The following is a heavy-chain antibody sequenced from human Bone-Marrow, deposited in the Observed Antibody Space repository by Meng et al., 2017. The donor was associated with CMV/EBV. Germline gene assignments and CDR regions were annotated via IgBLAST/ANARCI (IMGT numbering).Heavy chain of an antibody. J-gene: IGHJ4*02. D-gene: IGHD2-2*01. CDR3: ARFQGPYCSSTSCAMLDY. CDR2: ISAYNGNT. CDR1: TLTSYG. Sequence: TLTSYGISWVRQAPGQGLEWMGWISAYNGNTNYAQKLQGRVTMTTDTSTSTAYMELRSLRSDDTAVYYCARFQGPYCSSTSCAMLDYWGQGTLVTAPQ. V-gene: IGHV1-18*01.